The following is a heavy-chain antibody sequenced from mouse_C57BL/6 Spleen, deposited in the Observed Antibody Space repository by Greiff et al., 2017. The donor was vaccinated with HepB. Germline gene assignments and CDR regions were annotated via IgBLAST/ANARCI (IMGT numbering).Heavy chain of an antibody. CDR2: INPNNGGT. CDR3: AVSNYAPFAY. Sequence: VQLQQSGPELVKPGASVKMSCKASGYTFTDYNMHWVKQSHGKSLEWIGYINPNNGGTSYNQKFKGKATLNLNKSSSTAYMELRSLTSEDSAVYYCAVSNYAPFAYWGQGTLVTVSA. J-gene: IGHJ3*01. D-gene: IGHD2-5*01. CDR1: GYTFTDYN. V-gene: IGHV1-22*01.